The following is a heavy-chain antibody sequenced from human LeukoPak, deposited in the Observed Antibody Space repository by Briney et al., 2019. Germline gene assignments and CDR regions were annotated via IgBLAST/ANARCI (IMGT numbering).Heavy chain of an antibody. D-gene: IGHD4-23*01. J-gene: IGHJ4*02. V-gene: IGHV3-74*01. CDR1: GFTFSNFW. CDR3: AKDGGNGGYKDY. Sequence: GGSLRLSCAASGFTFSNFWMHWVRQAPGKGLVWVALIYGDGSFTRYADSVKGRFTISRDNAKNTVYLQMNSLRVEDTAVYYCAKDGGNGGYKDYWGQGTLVTVSS. CDR2: IYGDGSFT.